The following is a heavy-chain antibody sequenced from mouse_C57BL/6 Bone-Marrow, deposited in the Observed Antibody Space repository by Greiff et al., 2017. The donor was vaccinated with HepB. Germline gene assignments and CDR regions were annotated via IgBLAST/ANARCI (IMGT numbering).Heavy chain of an antibody. CDR1: GYTFTSYW. V-gene: IGHV1-55*01. CDR3: ARSATTVVAKDGMDY. D-gene: IGHD1-1*01. Sequence: QVQLQQPGAELVKPGASVKMSCKASGYTFTSYWITWVKQRPGQGLEWIGDIYPGSGSTNYNEKFKSKATLTVDTSSSTAYMQPSSLTSEDSAVYYCARSATTVVAKDGMDYWGQGTSVTVSS. J-gene: IGHJ4*01. CDR2: IYPGSGST.